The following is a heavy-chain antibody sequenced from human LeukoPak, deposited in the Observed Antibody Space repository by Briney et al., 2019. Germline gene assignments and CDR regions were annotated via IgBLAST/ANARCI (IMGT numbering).Heavy chain of an antibody. J-gene: IGHJ6*03. Sequence: PSETLSLTCTVSGGSISSSSYYWSWIRQPAGKGLEWIGRIYTSGGTNYNPSLKSRVTISVDTSKNQFSLKLSSVTAADTAVYYCARVTMTGYYYYYMDVWGKGTTVTVSS. D-gene: IGHD3-22*01. CDR2: IYTSGGT. V-gene: IGHV4-61*02. CDR1: GGSISSSSYY. CDR3: ARVTMTGYYYYYMDV.